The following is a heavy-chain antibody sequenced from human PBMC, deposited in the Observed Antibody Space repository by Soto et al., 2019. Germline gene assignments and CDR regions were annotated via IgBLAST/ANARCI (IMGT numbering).Heavy chain of an antibody. J-gene: IGHJ4*02. V-gene: IGHV3-74*03. Sequence: EVQLVESGGGPVKAGGSLRLSCAASGLTLSNYWMKWVRQGPGQGLVWVAHINSDSITTKYAETVKGRFTISRDDTKKIQYLQMNSLRHDDTAVYYCAQDKGGSGAGGDPPTLWGQGILFT. CDR2: INSDSITT. CDR3: AQDKGGSGAGGDPPTL. CDR1: GLTLSNYW. D-gene: IGHD6-19*01.